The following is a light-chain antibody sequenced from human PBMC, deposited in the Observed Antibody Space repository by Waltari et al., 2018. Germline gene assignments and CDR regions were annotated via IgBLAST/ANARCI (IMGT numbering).Light chain of an antibody. CDR2: GAS. CDR1: QSVTRA. J-gene: IGKJ1*01. V-gene: IGKV3-20*01. Sequence: EIVLTQSPGTLSLSPGESATLSCRTSQSVTRALAWYQQKPGQAPRPLIYGASNRATRIPDRYMGSGSGTDFSLTISSLEPEDFAVYYCQHYLRLPVTFGQGTKVEVK. CDR3: QHYLRLPVT.